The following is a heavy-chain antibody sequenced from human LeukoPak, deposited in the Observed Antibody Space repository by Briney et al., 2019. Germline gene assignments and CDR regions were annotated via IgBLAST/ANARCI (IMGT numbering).Heavy chain of an antibody. D-gene: IGHD3-16*01. Sequence: GGSMRLSCATSGFTFNIYAMNWVRQAPGKGLEWVSIISGNGINTYYADSVKGRFTISRDDSKNTLYLQMNSLRDDDTAIYYCARGVSDWGEGTLVTVAS. CDR1: GFTFNIYA. CDR2: ISGNGINT. J-gene: IGHJ4*02. V-gene: IGHV3-23*01. CDR3: ARGVSD.